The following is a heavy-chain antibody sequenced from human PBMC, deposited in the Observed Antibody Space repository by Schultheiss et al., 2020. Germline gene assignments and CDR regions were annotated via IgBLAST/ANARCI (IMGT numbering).Heavy chain of an antibody. CDR3: ARSPYYGMDV. J-gene: IGHJ6*02. Sequence: GESLKISCAASGFTFSSYSMNWVRQAPGKGLEWVSYISSSSSTIYYADSVKGRFTISRDNAKNSLYLQMNSLRAEDTAVYYCARSPYYGMDVWGQGTTVTVSS. CDR1: GFTFSSYS. V-gene: IGHV3-48*01. CDR2: ISSSSSTI.